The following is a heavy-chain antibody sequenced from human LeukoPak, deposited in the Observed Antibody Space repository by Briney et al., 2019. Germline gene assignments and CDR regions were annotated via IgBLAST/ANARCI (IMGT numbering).Heavy chain of an antibody. D-gene: IGHD2-2*02. CDR3: AKDKEPRAYCSSTSCYRGLDY. V-gene: IGHV3-23*01. CDR1: GFTVSSNY. J-gene: IGHJ4*02. CDR2: ISGSGGST. Sequence: GGSLRLSCAASGFTVSSNYMSWVRQAPGKGLEWVSAISGSGGSTYYADSVKGRFTISRDNSKNTLYLQMNSLRAEDTAVYYCAKDKEPRAYCSSTSCYRGLDYWGQGTLVTVSS.